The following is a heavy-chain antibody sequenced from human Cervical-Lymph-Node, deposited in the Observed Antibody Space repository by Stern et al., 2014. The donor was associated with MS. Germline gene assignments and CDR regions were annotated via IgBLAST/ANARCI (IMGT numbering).Heavy chain of an antibody. D-gene: IGHD5-12*01. J-gene: IGHJ3*01. CDR2: IIPIFTKA. CDR3: AGSRLAVATGGFNL. CDR1: GDTFNTYT. Sequence: QVQLGQSGAEVKKPGSSVTVSCKASGDTFNTYTIAWVRQAPGQGLEWMGGIIPIFTKANYAQKFQDRVTITDDESTSTISMELRRLRSDDTAVYYCAGSRLAVATGGFNLWGQGTLVTVSS. V-gene: IGHV1-69*01.